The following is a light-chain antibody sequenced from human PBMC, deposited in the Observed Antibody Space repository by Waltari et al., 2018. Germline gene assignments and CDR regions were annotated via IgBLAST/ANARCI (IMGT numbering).Light chain of an antibody. J-gene: IGLJ2*01. Sequence: QSVLTQPPSASGTPGQRVTISCSGSSSNIGSHTVTWYQQLQVTAPNLLIYSNSQRPSGVPDRFSGSKSGTSASLAISGLQSEDEADYYCAAWDDSLNGVVFGGGTKLTVL. CDR2: SNS. CDR3: AAWDDSLNGVV. V-gene: IGLV1-44*01. CDR1: SSNIGSHT.